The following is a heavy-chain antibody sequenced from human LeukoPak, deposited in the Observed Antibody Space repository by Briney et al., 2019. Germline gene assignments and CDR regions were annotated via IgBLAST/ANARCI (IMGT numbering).Heavy chain of an antibody. CDR2: ISGSGGST. CDR3: AKQSYGDYFFDY. CDR1: GFTFSSYS. J-gene: IGHJ4*02. Sequence: GGSLRLSCAASGFTFSSYSMNWVRQAPGKGLEWVSAISGSGGSTYYADSVKGRFTISRDNSKNTLYLQMNSLRAEDTAVYYCAKQSYGDYFFDYWGQGTLVTVSS. D-gene: IGHD4-17*01. V-gene: IGHV3-23*01.